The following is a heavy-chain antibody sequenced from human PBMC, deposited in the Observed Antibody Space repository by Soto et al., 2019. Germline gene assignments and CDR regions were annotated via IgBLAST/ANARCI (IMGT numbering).Heavy chain of an antibody. CDR2: IYHSGST. D-gene: IGHD3-22*01. CDR3: ASYSSGSRLFDY. J-gene: IGHJ4*02. CDR1: GGSISSGGYS. Sequence: SETLSLTCAVSGGSISSGGYSWSWIRQPPGKGLEWIGYIYHSGSTYYNPPLKSRVTISVDRSKNQFSLKLSSVTAADTAVYYCASYSSGSRLFDYWGQGTLVTVSS. V-gene: IGHV4-30-2*01.